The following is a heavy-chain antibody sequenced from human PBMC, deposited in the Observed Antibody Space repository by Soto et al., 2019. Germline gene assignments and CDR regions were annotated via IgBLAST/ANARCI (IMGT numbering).Heavy chain of an antibody. CDR3: ARDGLATPRDHDAFDI. Sequence: TLSLTCTVSGGSISSGDYYWSWIRQPPGKGLEWIGYIYYSGSTYYNPSLKSRVTISVDTSKNQFSLKLSSVTAADTAVYYCARDGLATPRDHDAFDIWGQGTMVTVSS. D-gene: IGHD5-12*01. J-gene: IGHJ3*02. CDR2: IYYSGST. CDR1: GGSISSGDYY. V-gene: IGHV4-30-4*01.